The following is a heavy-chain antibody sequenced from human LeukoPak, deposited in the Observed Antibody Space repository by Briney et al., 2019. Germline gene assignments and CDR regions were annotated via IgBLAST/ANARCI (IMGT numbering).Heavy chain of an antibody. D-gene: IGHD4-23*01. V-gene: IGHV3-21*01. CDR1: GFIFSSYS. CDR2: ISSSSSYI. J-gene: IGHJ4*02. CDR3: ARVAWGYYGGDYFDY. Sequence: GGSLRLSCAASGFIFSSYSMNWVRQAPGKGLEWVSSISSSSSYIYYADSVKGRFTISRDNAKNSLYLQMNSLRAEDTAVYYCARVAWGYYGGDYFDYWGQGTLVTVSS.